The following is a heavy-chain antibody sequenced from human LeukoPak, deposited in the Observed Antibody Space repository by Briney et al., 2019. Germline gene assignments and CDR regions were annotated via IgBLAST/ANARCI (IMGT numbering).Heavy chain of an antibody. J-gene: IGHJ6*04. CDR2: IYPGDSDT. V-gene: IGHV5-51*01. D-gene: IGHD3-16*01. CDR3: AELGENYGPKDYYYYGMDV. Sequence: GESLKISCKGSGYSFTSYWIGWVRQMPGKGLEWMGIIYPGDSDTRYSPSFQGQVTISADKSISTAYLQWSSLKASDTAIYYCAELGENYGPKDYYYYGMDVWGKGTTVTVSS. CDR1: GYSFTSYW.